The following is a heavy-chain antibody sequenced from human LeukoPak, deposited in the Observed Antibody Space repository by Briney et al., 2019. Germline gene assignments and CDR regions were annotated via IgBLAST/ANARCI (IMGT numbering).Heavy chain of an antibody. CDR2: IYYSGST. CDR1: GGSISSSSYY. Sequence: SETLSLTCTVSGGSISSSSYYWGWIRQPPGKGLEWIGSIYYSGSTYYNPSLKSRVTIPVDTSKNQFSLKLSSVTAADTAVYYCATGYSSGRYGMDVWGQGTTVTVSS. D-gene: IGHD6-19*01. V-gene: IGHV4-39*01. CDR3: ATGYSSGRYGMDV. J-gene: IGHJ6*02.